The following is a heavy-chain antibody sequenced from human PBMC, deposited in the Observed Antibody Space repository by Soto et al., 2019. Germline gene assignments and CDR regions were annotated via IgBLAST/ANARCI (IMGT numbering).Heavy chain of an antibody. J-gene: IGHJ2*01. CDR3: ARSAIATHWFFDL. CDR2: IYYTGYT. CDR1: GGPISSSSYY. V-gene: IGHV4-39*01. D-gene: IGHD5-18*01. Sequence: SETLSLTCSVSGGPISSSSYYWGWIRQAPGKGLEWLATIYYTGYTYHNPSLKSHVTISVDTAKDQFSLELTSVTAADTALYYCARSAIATHWFFDLWGRGTLVTVSS.